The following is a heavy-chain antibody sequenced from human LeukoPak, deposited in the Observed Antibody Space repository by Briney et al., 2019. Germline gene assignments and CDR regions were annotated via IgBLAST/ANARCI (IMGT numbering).Heavy chain of an antibody. D-gene: IGHD6-19*01. CDR3: ARVAAVVGRGFGYFDY. Sequence: SETLSLTCTVSGGPISGYYWSWIRQPPGKGLEWIGYLYYSGGTNCNPSLTSRVAMSVDTSKNQFSLNLNSVTAADTAVYYCARVAAVVGRGFGYFDYWGQGTLVTVSS. V-gene: IGHV4-59*01. J-gene: IGHJ4*02. CDR1: GGPISGYY. CDR2: LYYSGGT.